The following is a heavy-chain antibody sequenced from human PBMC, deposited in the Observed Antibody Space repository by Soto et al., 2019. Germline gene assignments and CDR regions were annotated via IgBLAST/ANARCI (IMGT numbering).Heavy chain of an antibody. CDR3: ARVPSSGWYFAFDI. CDR1: GYTFTSYA. CDR2: INAGNGNT. Sequence: ASVEVSCKASGYTFTSYAMHWVRQAPGQRLEWMGWINAGNGNTKYSQKFQGRVTITRDTSASTAYMELSSLRSEDTAVYYCARVPSSGWYFAFDIWGPGTMVTVSS. J-gene: IGHJ3*02. D-gene: IGHD6-19*01. V-gene: IGHV1-3*01.